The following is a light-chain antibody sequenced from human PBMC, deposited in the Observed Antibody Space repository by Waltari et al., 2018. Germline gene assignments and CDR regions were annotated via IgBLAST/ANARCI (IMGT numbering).Light chain of an antibody. CDR2: RNY. V-gene: IGLV1-47*01. J-gene: IGLJ1*01. CDR1: TSNIGSNY. Sequence: QSVMTQPPSASGTPGQTVTISCSGGTSNIGSNYVYWYQQLPGTAPKLIGYRNYQRPSGVPDRFSGSKSGASASLAISGLQSEDEGDYYCATWDDSLTNYVFGTGTKVTV. CDR3: ATWDDSLTNYV.